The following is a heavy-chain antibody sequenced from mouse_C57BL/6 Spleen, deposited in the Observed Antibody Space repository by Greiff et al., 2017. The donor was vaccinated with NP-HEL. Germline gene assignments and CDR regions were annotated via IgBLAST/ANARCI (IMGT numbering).Heavy chain of an antibody. J-gene: IGHJ2*01. CDR3: ARSYDYDGFDY. Sequence: QVQLQQPGAELVNPGASVKLSCKASGYTFTSYWMHWVKQRPGQGLEWIGMIHPNSGSTNYNEKFKSKATLTVDKSSSTAYMQLSSLTSEDSAVYYCARSYDYDGFDYWGQGTTLTVSS. V-gene: IGHV1-64*01. D-gene: IGHD2-4*01. CDR1: GYTFTSYW. CDR2: IHPNSGST.